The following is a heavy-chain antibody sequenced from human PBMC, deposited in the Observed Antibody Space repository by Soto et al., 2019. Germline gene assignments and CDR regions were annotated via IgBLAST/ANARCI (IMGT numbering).Heavy chain of an antibody. CDR3: ARGERGSGFYFLYYFDL. D-gene: IGHD6-19*01. J-gene: IGHJ4*02. CDR2: IYHTGST. V-gene: IGHV4-59*01. Sequence: SETLSLTCSVSAGSLSNYYRTWIRQSPGKGLEWIGEIYHTGSTKYNPSLKSRVAISVDMSKNQFSLTLNSVTPADRAVYYCARGERGSGFYFLYYFDLWGQGTLVTVSS. CDR1: AGSLSNYY.